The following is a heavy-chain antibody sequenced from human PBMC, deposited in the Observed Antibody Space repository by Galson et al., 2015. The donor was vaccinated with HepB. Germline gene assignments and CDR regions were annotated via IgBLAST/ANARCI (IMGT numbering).Heavy chain of an antibody. CDR1: GFTFSSYS. V-gene: IGHV3-21*01. J-gene: IGHJ3*02. CDR2: ISSSSSYI. D-gene: IGHD1-14*01. CDR3: ARLLTRDAFDI. Sequence: SLRLSCAASGFTFSSYSMNWVRQAPGKGLEWVSSISSSSSYIYYADSVKGRFTISRDNAKNSLYLQMNSLRAEDTAVYYCARLLTRDAFDIWGQGTMVTVSS.